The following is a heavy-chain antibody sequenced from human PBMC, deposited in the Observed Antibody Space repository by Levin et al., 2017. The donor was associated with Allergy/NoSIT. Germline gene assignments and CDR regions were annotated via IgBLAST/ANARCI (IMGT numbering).Heavy chain of an antibody. V-gene: IGHV1-2*06. D-gene: IGHD3-16*02. Sequence: EASVKVSCKASGYTFTGYYMHWVRQAPGQGLEWMGRINPNSGGTNYAQKFQGRVTMTRDTSISTAYMELSRLRSDDTAVYYCARGPPVHTFGGVIEDYWGQGTLVTVSS. CDR1: GYTFTGYY. J-gene: IGHJ4*02. CDR2: INPNSGGT. CDR3: ARGPPVHTFGGVIEDY.